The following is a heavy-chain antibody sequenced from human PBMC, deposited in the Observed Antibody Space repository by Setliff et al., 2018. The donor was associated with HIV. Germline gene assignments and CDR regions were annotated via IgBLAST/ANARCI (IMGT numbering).Heavy chain of an antibody. Sequence: LSLTCAVSGDSISGGYYWSWIRQSPGKGLEWLGYIYYSGSTTYNPSLRSRVTISIDTSKNQFSLNLRSVTAADTAVYYCARDPPGYGDSKDYWGQGKLVTVSS. J-gene: IGHJ4*02. CDR1: GDSISGGYY. V-gene: IGHV4-61*08. D-gene: IGHD4-17*01. CDR2: IYYSGST. CDR3: ARDPPGYGDSKDY.